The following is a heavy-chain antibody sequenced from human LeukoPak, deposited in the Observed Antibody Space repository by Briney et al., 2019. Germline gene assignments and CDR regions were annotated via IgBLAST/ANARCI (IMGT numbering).Heavy chain of an antibody. V-gene: IGHV3-7*03. D-gene: IGHD6-19*01. CDR1: RFSFSNYW. CDR3: ATAVAGNYYYYGMDV. CDR2: IKQDGSEK. J-gene: IGHJ6*02. Sequence: GGSLRLSCAASRFSFSNYWMSWVRQAPGKGLEWVANIKQDGSEKNYVDSVRGRFTISRDNAKNSLYLQMNSLRAEDTAVYYCATAVAGNYYYYGMDVWGQGTTVTVSS.